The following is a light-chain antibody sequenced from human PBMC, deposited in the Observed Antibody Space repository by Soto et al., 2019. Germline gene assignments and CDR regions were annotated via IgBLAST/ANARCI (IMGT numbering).Light chain of an antibody. CDR3: QQYDNWPPLT. V-gene: IGKV3D-15*01. CDR1: QRISSN. Sequence: EIVMTQSPDTLSVSPGERATLSCRASQRISSNLAWYQQKPGQAPRLLIYGASTRATGVPARFSGSGSETDFTLTISNLQSEDCAVYYCQQYDNWPPLTFGGGTKVEIK. J-gene: IGKJ4*01. CDR2: GAS.